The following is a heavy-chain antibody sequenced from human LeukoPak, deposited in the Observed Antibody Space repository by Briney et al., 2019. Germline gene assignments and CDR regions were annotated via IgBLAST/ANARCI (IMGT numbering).Heavy chain of an antibody. CDR3: TRGLNIVLMVYATQGDWFDP. Sequence: NASETLSLTCTVSGYSISSGYYWGWIRQPAGKGLEWIGRIYTSGSTNYNPSLKSRVTMSVDTSKNQFSLKLSSVTAADTAVYYCTRGLNIVLMVYATQGDWFDPWGQGTLVTVSS. D-gene: IGHD2-8*01. CDR2: IYTSGST. CDR1: GYSISSGYY. J-gene: IGHJ5*02. V-gene: IGHV4-4*07.